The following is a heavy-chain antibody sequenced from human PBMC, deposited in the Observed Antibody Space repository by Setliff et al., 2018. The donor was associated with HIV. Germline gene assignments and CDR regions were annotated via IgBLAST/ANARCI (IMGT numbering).Heavy chain of an antibody. D-gene: IGHD3-10*01. CDR2: IDRDGSET. Sequence: QTGGSLRLSCVASRFTFNDYWMSWVRQAPGKGLEWVANIDRDGSETNYVDSVKGRFTIFRDNAKSSMYLQMNSLRAEDAAIYYCARKFRPGHGVDVWGQGTTVTVSS. J-gene: IGHJ6*02. V-gene: IGHV3-7*01. CDR3: ARKFRPGHGVDV. CDR1: RFTFNDYW.